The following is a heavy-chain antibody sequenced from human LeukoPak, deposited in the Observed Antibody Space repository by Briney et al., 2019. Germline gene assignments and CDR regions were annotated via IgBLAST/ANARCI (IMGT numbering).Heavy chain of an antibody. CDR3: ARDPWGYRAGVMDF. CDR1: GSTVSSNY. Sequence: PGGSLRLSCAASGSTVSSNYMSWVRQAPGKGLEWVSLIYSGGVTYYADSVKGRFTISRDNAKNTLYLQMNSLRAEDTAVYFCARDPWGYRAGVMDFWGLGTLVTVSS. J-gene: IGHJ4*02. D-gene: IGHD1-1*01. CDR2: IYSGGVT. V-gene: IGHV3-53*01.